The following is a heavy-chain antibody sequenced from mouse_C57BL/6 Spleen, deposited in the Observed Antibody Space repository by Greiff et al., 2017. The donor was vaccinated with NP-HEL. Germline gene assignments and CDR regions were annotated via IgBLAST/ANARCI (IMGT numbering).Heavy chain of an antibody. Sequence: VQLKQSGPELVKPGASVKISCKASGYSFTGYYMHWVKQSHGNILDWIGYIYPYNGVASYNQKFKGKATLTVDKYSSTAYMELRSLTSADSAVYYCAREKGYGDYYAMDYWGQGTSVTVSS. CDR1: GYSFTGYY. V-gene: IGHV1-31*01. D-gene: IGHD2-2*01. J-gene: IGHJ4*01. CDR3: AREKGYGDYYAMDY. CDR2: IYPYNGVA.